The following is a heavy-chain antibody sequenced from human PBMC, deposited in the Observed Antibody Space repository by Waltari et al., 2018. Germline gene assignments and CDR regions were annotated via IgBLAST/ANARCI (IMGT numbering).Heavy chain of an antibody. CDR1: GGSISGSSYY. Sequence: QLQLQESGPGLVKPSETLSLSCTVSGGSISGSSYYWGWIRQPPGKGLEWIGSIYYSGTTYYSSSLKSRVIISVDTSKNQFSLKLSSVTAADTAVYYCAKDQGEQLWATYFDYWGQGTLVTVSS. CDR3: AKDQGEQLWATYFDY. D-gene: IGHD5-18*01. CDR2: IYYSGTT. J-gene: IGHJ4*02. V-gene: IGHV4-39*07.